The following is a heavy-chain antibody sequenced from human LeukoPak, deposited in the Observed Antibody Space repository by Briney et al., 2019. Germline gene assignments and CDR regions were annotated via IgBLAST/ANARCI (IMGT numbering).Heavy chain of an antibody. Sequence: SETLSLTCTVSGGSISSYYWSWIRQPPGKGLEWIGYIYYSGSTNYNPSLKSRVTISVDTSKNQFSLKLSSVTAADTAVYYCASATYYDFWSGFPHNFDYWGQGTLVTVSS. V-gene: IGHV4-59*08. CDR2: IYYSGST. CDR3: ASATYYDFWSGFPHNFDY. CDR1: GGSISSYY. D-gene: IGHD3-3*01. J-gene: IGHJ4*02.